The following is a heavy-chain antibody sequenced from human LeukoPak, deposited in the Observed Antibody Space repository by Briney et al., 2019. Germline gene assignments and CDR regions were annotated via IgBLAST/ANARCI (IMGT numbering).Heavy chain of an antibody. D-gene: IGHD1-14*01. CDR1: GFTFSSYG. Sequence: GGSLRLSCAASGFTFSSYGMHWVRQAPGKGLEWVSAISGSGGSTYYADSVKGRFTISRDNSKNTLYLQMNSLRAEDTAVYYCAKGLRKGHDFDYWGQGTLVTVSS. J-gene: IGHJ4*02. CDR3: AKGLRKGHDFDY. CDR2: ISGSGGST. V-gene: IGHV3-23*01.